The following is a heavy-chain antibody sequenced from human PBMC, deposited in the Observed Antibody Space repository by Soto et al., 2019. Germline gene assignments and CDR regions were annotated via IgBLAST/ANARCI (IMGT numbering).Heavy chain of an antibody. CDR2: INAGNGNT. CDR3: ARSHVDGYRPGYDAFDS. Sequence: ASVKVSCKASGYTFTSYAMHWVRQAPGQRLEWMGWINAGNGNTKYSQKFQGRVTISRDTSASTAYMDLSSLRSEDTAVYYCARSHVDGYRPGYDAFDSCGQGTMVTVSS. CDR1: GYTFTSYA. D-gene: IGHD5-12*01. V-gene: IGHV1-3*01. J-gene: IGHJ3*02.